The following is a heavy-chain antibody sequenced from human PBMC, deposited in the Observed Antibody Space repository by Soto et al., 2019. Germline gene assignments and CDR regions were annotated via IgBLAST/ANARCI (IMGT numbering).Heavy chain of an antibody. J-gene: IGHJ4*02. CDR3: AKRSNIVVVPAAVDY. CDR2: ISGSGGST. Sequence: EVQVLESGGGLVQPGGSLRLSCAASGFTFSSYAMSWVRQAPGKGLEWVSAISGSGGSTYYADSVKGRFTISRDNSKNTLYLQMNSLRAEDTAVYYCAKRSNIVVVPAAVDYWGQGTLVTVSS. D-gene: IGHD2-2*01. V-gene: IGHV3-23*01. CDR1: GFTFSSYA.